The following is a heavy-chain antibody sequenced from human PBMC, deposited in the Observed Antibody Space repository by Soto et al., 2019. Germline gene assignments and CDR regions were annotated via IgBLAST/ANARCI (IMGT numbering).Heavy chain of an antibody. CDR2: IKSRSDGGTT. CDR3: TTNFYSARGMDV. V-gene: IGHV3-15*01. Sequence: EVQLVESGGGLVKPGGSLTLSCAASGITFSKAWMNWVRQSPGKGLEWVGRIKSRSDGGTTAYAAPVKGRFTISRDDSIDTLWLQMNSLKTEDTAVYWCTTNFYSARGMDVWGQGTTVSGSS. J-gene: IGHJ6*01. CDR1: GITFSKAW. D-gene: IGHD4-4*01.